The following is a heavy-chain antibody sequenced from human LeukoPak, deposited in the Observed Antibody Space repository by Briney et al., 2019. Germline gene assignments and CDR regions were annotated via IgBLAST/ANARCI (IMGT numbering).Heavy chain of an antibody. Sequence: GGSLRLSCAASGFTFSSYWMAWVRQAPGKGLEWVGNINQDGGAKFSVDSVKGRFTISRDNARNSLYLQMNNLRVEDTGIYYCATSHDSSGNNWGQGTLVTVSP. CDR2: INQDGGAK. CDR1: GFTFSSYW. D-gene: IGHD3-22*01. CDR3: ATSHDSSGNN. V-gene: IGHV3-7*01. J-gene: IGHJ4*02.